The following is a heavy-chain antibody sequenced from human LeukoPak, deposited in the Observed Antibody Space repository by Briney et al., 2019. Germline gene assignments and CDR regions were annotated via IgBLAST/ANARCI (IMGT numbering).Heavy chain of an antibody. V-gene: IGHV1-46*01. CDR1: GYTFTSYY. J-gene: IGHJ4*02. Sequence: ASVKVSCKASGYTFTSYYMHWVRQAPGQGLEWMGIINPSSGITNYAQKFQGRVTMTRDTSTSTVYMELSSLRSEDTAVYYCARVLYYESSGYYYDYWGQGSLVTVSS. CDR3: ARVLYYESSGYYYDY. D-gene: IGHD3-22*01. CDR2: INPSSGIT.